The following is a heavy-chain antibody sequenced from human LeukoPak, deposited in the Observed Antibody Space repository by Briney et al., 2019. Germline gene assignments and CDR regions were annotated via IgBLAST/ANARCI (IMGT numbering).Heavy chain of an antibody. D-gene: IGHD4-23*01. CDR1: GGSLSNYY. Sequence: SETLSLTCGVSGGSLSNYYWNWIRQPPGKGLEWIGQIYYSGGTKYNPSLQSRVTISVDTSKTQFSLKLSSMTAADTAVYYCARDPEFDGGHGFDHWGQGTLVTVSS. J-gene: IGHJ4*02. CDR2: IYYSGGT. CDR3: ARDPEFDGGHGFDH. V-gene: IGHV4-59*01.